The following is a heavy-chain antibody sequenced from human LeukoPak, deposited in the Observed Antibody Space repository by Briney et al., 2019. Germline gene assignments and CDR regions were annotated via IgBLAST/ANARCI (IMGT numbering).Heavy chain of an antibody. D-gene: IGHD6-13*01. Sequence: GGSLRLSCAASGFTFSSYEMSWVRQAPGKGLEWVSAISGSGGSTYYADSVKGRFTISRDNSKNTLYLQMNSLRAEDTAVYYCAKHNGPGYSSSWYYWGQGTLVTVSS. J-gene: IGHJ4*02. V-gene: IGHV3-23*01. CDR3: AKHNGPGYSSSWYY. CDR1: GFTFSSYE. CDR2: ISGSGGST.